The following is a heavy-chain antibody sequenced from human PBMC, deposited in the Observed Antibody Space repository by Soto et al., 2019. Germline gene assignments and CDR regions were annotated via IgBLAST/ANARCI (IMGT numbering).Heavy chain of an antibody. Sequence: PGGSLRLSCAASGFTFSSYAMHWVRQAPGKGLEWVAVISYDGSNKYYADSVKGRFTISRDNSKNTLYLQMNSLRAEDTAVYYCARETAWYFDYWGQGTLVTAPQ. D-gene: IGHD5-18*01. CDR3: ARETAWYFDY. J-gene: IGHJ4*02. V-gene: IGHV3-30-3*01. CDR2: ISYDGSNK. CDR1: GFTFSSYA.